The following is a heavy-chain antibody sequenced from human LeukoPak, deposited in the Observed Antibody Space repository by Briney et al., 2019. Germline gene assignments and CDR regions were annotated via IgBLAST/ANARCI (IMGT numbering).Heavy chain of an antibody. CDR3: ARGIPLGY. D-gene: IGHD2-2*02. CDR1: GLTFSSST. V-gene: IGHV3-21*01. J-gene: IGHJ4*02. CDR2: IISSSSYI. Sequence: GGSLRLSFSPSGLTFSSSTMNWVRQAPGKGRRWVSSIISSSSYIYNADSVKGRFTISRENAKNSLYLQMNSLRAEDTAVYYCARGIPLGYWGQGTLVTVSS.